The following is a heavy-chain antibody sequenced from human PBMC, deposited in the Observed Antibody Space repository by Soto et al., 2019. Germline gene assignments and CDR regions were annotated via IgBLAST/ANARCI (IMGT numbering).Heavy chain of an antibody. V-gene: IGHV3-23*01. CDR1: GFTFSNFA. CDR3: ARDFTGSGKYFQH. Sequence: EVQLLESGGDLGQPGGSLRLSCAVSGFTFSNFAMSWVRQARGKGLEWVSAISGSCDKPYYADSVKGRFTISRDNSKDTLYLQMSSLRVEDTGIYYCARDFTGSGKYFQHWGQGTLVTVSS. CDR2: ISGSCDKP. J-gene: IGHJ1*01. D-gene: IGHD3-9*01.